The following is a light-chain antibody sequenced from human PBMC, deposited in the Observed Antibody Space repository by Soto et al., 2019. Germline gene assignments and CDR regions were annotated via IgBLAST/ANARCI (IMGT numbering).Light chain of an antibody. CDR1: SSDVVGYNY. CDR2: DVS. Sequence: QSALTQPASVSGSPGQSITISCTGTSSDVVGYNYVSWYQQHPGKAPKLMIYDVSNRPSGVSNRFSASKSGNTASLTISGLQAEDEADYYCSSYTSSSTVVFGGGTKLTVL. J-gene: IGLJ2*01. V-gene: IGLV2-14*01. CDR3: SSYTSSSTVV.